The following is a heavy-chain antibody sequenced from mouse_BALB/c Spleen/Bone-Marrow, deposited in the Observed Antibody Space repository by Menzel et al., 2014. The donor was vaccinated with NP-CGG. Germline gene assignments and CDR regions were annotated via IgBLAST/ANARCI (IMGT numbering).Heavy chain of an antibody. Sequence: EVQLQESGAELVKPGAPVKLSCTASGFNIKDTYMHWVKQRPEQGLEWIGRIDPANGNTKYDPKFQGKATITADTSSNTAYLQLSRLTTEDTAVYYCTRSGGYSNNLAWFAYWGQGTLVTVSA. CDR2: IDPANGNT. CDR3: TRSGGYSNNLAWFAY. V-gene: IGHV14-3*02. CDR1: GFNIKDTY. J-gene: IGHJ3*01. D-gene: IGHD2-5*01.